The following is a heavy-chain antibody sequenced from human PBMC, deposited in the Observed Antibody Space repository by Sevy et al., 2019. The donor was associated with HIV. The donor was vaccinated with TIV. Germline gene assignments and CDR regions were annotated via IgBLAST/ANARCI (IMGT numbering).Heavy chain of an antibody. CDR1: GFTFGDYW. CDR2: IKQGGSET. J-gene: IGHJ4*02. CDR3: ARERGTYYDTSGYPYLLEAGFDY. Sequence: GGSLRLSCAASGFTFGDYWLTWVRQVPGKGLEWVANIKQGGSETYYADSVKGRFSISRDNAKNSLYLQMNSLRAEDTAVYYCARERGTYYDTSGYPYLLEAGFDYWGQGTLVTVSS. D-gene: IGHD3-22*01. V-gene: IGHV3-7*01.